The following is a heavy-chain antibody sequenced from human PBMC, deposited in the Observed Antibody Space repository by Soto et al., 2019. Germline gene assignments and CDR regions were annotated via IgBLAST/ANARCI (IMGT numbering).Heavy chain of an antibody. CDR3: AKDLPYSGSYYDTTNYFDY. Sequence: GGSLRLSCAVSGFTFSTYAMSWVRQAPGKGLEWVSGISANGGSTYYTDSVKGRFTISRDNAKNTLYLQMSSLRAEDTAVYYCAKDLPYSGSYYDTTNYFDYWGQGTLVTVSS. V-gene: IGHV3-23*01. D-gene: IGHD1-26*01. CDR1: GFTFSTYA. J-gene: IGHJ4*02. CDR2: ISANGGST.